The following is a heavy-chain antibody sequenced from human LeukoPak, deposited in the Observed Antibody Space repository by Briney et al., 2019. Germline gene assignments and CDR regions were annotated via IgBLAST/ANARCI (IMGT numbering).Heavy chain of an antibody. D-gene: IGHD2-15*01. Sequence: SGGSLRLSCAASGFTFSSYAMSWVRQAPGKGLEWVSAISGSGGSTYYADSVKGRFTISRDNSKNTLYLQMNSLRAEDTAVYYCANAQGSGPAPGYYFDYWGQGTLVTVSS. CDR3: ANAQGSGPAPGYYFDY. CDR1: GFTFSSYA. J-gene: IGHJ4*02. CDR2: ISGSGGST. V-gene: IGHV3-23*01.